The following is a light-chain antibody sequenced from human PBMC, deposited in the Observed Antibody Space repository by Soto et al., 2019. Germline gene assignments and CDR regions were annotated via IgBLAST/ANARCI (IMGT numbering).Light chain of an antibody. CDR1: QDISNY. CDR2: DAS. CDR3: QHSHNLPIT. Sequence: DIQMTQSPSSLSASVGDRVTITCQASQDISNYLNWFQQRPGKAPKLLIYDASILERGVPSRFSGSGSGTDFTFTISSLQPEDFATYFCQHSHNLPITFGQGTRLEIK. V-gene: IGKV1-33*01. J-gene: IGKJ5*01.